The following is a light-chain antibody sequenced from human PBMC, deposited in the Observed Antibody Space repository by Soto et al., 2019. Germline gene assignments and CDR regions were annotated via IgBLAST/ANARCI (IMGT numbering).Light chain of an antibody. CDR3: QQRGTWPWT. Sequence: EIVLTQSPATLSLSPGERATLSCRASQRVSSYLAWYQQKPGQAPRLLIYDASNRATGIPARFSGSGSGTDFTLTISSPQPEDFAVYYCQQRGTWPWTFGQGTKVEIK. V-gene: IGKV3-11*01. J-gene: IGKJ1*01. CDR2: DAS. CDR1: QRVSSY.